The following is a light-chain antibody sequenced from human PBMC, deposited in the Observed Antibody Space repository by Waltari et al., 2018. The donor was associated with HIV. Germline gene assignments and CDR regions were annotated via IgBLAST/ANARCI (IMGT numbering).Light chain of an antibody. CDR1: QTLLNSDSKTY. J-gene: IGKJ4*01. Sequence: DILLTQSPPSLSVVPGQPASISCKSSQTLLNSDSKTYLYWFLQRAGQPPQLLIYEVSNRFSGVPDRLRGYGSGTDFTLMLSRVQPEDVGTYFCMQSTQFPFTFGRGTKVEI. CDR2: EVS. V-gene: IGKV2D-29*01. CDR3: MQSTQFPFT.